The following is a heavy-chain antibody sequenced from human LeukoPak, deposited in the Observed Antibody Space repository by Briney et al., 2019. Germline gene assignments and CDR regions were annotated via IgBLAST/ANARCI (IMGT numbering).Heavy chain of an antibody. Sequence: PGGSLRLSCAASGFTFSSYGIHWVRQAPGKGLEWVAFIRYDGNNKYYADSVKGRFTISRDNSKNTLYLQMNSLRAEDTAVYYCAKDLVGYYYGSGSYYKEGDDYWGQGTLVTVSP. V-gene: IGHV3-30*02. J-gene: IGHJ4*02. CDR2: IRYDGNNK. CDR3: AKDLVGYYYGSGSYYKEGDDY. D-gene: IGHD3-10*01. CDR1: GFTFSSYG.